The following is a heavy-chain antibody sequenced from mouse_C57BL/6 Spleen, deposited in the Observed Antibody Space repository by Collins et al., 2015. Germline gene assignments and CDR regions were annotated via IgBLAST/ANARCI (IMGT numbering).Heavy chain of an antibody. CDR2: VYPGSGST. D-gene: IGHD1-1*01. J-gene: IGHJ2*01. Sequence: GLEWIGDVYPGSGSTNYNEKFKSKATLTVDTSSSTAYMQLSSLTSEDSAVYYCARRVGSSPFDYWGQGTTLTISS. CDR3: ARRVGSSPFDY. V-gene: IGHV1-55*01.